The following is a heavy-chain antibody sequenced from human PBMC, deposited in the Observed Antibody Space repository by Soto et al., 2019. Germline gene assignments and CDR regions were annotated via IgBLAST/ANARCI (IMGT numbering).Heavy chain of an antibody. CDR1: GDSVTSGSIY. CDR3: ARDRGNFGVVLADFYQYGMDV. V-gene: IGHV4-61*03. CDR2: VHYTGST. J-gene: IGHJ6*02. D-gene: IGHD3-3*01. Sequence: QVQLQESGPGLVKPSETLSLTCTVSGDSVTSGSIYWSWIRQPPGKGLEWIGYVHYTGSTNYNPSLKSRVAISVDTSKNDFPLTLSSVTAADTAVYYCARDRGNFGVVLADFYQYGMDVWGQGTTVTVSS.